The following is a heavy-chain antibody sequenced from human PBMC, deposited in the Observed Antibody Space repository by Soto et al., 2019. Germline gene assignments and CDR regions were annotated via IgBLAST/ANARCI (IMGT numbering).Heavy chain of an antibody. D-gene: IGHD2-15*01. CDR2: ISSRSKTI. CDR1: GFTFSSYS. CDR3: VREVLLPARCILNP. J-gene: IGHJ5*02. Sequence: GGYLRLSCAASGFTFSSYSMTWVRQAPGKGLEWLTYISSRSKTIYYADSVRGRFTTFRDNAENSLYLQMNSLRAEDTAVYYCVREVLLPARCILNP. V-gene: IGHV3-48*04.